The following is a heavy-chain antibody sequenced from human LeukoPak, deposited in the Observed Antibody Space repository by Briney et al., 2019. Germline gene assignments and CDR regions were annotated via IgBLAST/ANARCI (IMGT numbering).Heavy chain of an antibody. CDR3: ARGDYYDSSGYYPLDY. CDR2: INPNSGGT. Sequence: ASVKVSCKASGYTFTGYYMHWVRQAPGQGLEWMGWINPNSGGTNYAQKFQGRVTMTRDTSISTAYMELSRLRSDDTAMYYCARGDYYDSSGYYPLDYWGQGTLVTVSS. V-gene: IGHV1-2*02. CDR1: GYTFTGYY. D-gene: IGHD3-22*01. J-gene: IGHJ4*02.